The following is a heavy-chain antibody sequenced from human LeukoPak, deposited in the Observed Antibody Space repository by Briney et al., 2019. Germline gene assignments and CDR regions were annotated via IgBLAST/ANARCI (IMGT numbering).Heavy chain of an antibody. CDR3: ARGGGRGYSYGYFDY. CDR1: GGSFSGYY. Sequence: PSETLSLTCAVYGGSFSGYYWSWIRQPPGKGLEWIGEINHSGSTNYNPSLKSRVTISVDTSKNQFSLKLSSVTAADTAVYYCARGGGRGYSYGYFDYWGRGTLVTVSS. D-gene: IGHD5-18*01. CDR2: INHSGST. J-gene: IGHJ4*02. V-gene: IGHV4-34*01.